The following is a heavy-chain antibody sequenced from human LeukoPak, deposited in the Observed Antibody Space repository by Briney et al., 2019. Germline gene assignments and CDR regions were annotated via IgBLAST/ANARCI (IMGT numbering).Heavy chain of an antibody. D-gene: IGHD3-3*01. CDR3: ARGKGFLEWLLYDAFDV. J-gene: IGHJ3*01. CDR2: ISGSGGST. Sequence: GGSLRLSCAASGFTFSSYAMSWVRQAPGKGLEWVSAISGSGGSTYYADSVKGRFTISRDKSKNTVYLQMNSLRGEDTAVYYCARGKGFLEWLLYDAFDVWGRGTRVTVSS. CDR1: GFTFSSYA. V-gene: IGHV3-23*01.